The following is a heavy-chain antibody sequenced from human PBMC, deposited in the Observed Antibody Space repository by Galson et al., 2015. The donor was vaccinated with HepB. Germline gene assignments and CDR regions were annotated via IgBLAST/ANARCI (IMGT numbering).Heavy chain of an antibody. CDR3: ARGDSSGWYPDAFDI. CDR1: GFTFSSYS. CDR2: ISSRSNTI. V-gene: IGHV3-48*01. D-gene: IGHD6-19*01. Sequence: SLRLSCAASGFTFSSYSMNWVRQAPGKGLEWLSYISSRSNTIYYADSVKGRFTISRDNAKNSLYLQMNSLRAEDTAVYYCARGDSSGWYPDAFDIWGQGTMVTVSS. J-gene: IGHJ3*02.